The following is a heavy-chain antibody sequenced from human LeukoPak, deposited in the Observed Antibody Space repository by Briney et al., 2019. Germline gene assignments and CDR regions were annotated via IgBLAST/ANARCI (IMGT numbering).Heavy chain of an antibody. Sequence: SVKVSCKASGGTFSSYAISWVRQAPGQGLEWMGGIIPIFGTANYAQKFQGRVTITADKSTSTAYMELSSLRSEDTAVYYCARGRDTAMVRPEDYYYYMDVWGKGTTVTVSS. CDR3: ARGRDTAMVRPEDYYYYMDV. CDR1: GGTFSSYA. V-gene: IGHV1-69*06. J-gene: IGHJ6*03. D-gene: IGHD5-18*01. CDR2: IIPIFGTA.